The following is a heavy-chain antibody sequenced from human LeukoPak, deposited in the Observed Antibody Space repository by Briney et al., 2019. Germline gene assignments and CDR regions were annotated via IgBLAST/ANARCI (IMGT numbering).Heavy chain of an antibody. CDR3: ARDGWYYYGSGSYLLGGDY. Sequence: PGRCLRLSCAASGFTYSSYAMHWVRQAPGKGLEGVAVISYDGSNKYYADSVKGRFTISRDNYKNTLYLQMNSLRAEDTAVYYCARDGWYYYGSGSYLLGGDYWGQGTLVTVSS. CDR1: GFTYSSYA. V-gene: IGHV3-30*04. CDR2: ISYDGSNK. D-gene: IGHD3-10*01. J-gene: IGHJ4*02.